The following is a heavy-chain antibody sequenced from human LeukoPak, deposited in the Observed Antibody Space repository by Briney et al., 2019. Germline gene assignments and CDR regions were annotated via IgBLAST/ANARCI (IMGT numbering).Heavy chain of an antibody. CDR3: ARWGGSFSSRFDP. CDR2: ISGSGAST. J-gene: IGHJ5*02. Sequence: GGSLRLSCAASGFSFSFYVMNWVRQAPGKGLEWVSAISGSGASTYYADSVTGRFTISRDNSKNTVFLHMKTLRVEDTALYYCARWGGSFSSRFDPWGQGTLVTVSS. V-gene: IGHV3-23*01. CDR1: GFSFSFYV. D-gene: IGHD1-26*01.